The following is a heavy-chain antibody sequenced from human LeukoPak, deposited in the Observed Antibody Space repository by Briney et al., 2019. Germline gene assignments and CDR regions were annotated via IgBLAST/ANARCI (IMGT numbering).Heavy chain of an antibody. V-gene: IGHV3-9*01. J-gene: IGHJ4*02. CDR1: GFTFDDYA. Sequence: GGSLRLSCAASGFTFDDYAMHWVRQAPGKGLEWVSGISWNSGSIGYADSVKGRFTISRDNSKNTLYLQMNSLRAEDTAVYYCAKDSDPTYWGQGTLVTVSS. CDR3: AKDSDPTY. CDR2: ISWNSGSI.